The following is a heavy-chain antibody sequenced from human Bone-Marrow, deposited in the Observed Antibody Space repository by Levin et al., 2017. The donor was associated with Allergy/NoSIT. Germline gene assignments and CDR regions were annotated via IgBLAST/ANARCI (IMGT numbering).Heavy chain of an antibody. CDR3: ARGLVNWVRGSYFFDD. V-gene: IGHV1-8*01. D-gene: IGHD1-26*01. CDR1: GYTFTSYD. J-gene: IGHJ4*02. CDR2: MNANSGNT. Sequence: ASVKVSCKASGYTFTSYDINWVRQATGQGLEWMGWMNANSGNTSSAQKFQGRIIMTRDSTTSTAYMELISLTSEDTAVYYCARGLVNWVRGSYFFDDWGQGTLVTVSS.